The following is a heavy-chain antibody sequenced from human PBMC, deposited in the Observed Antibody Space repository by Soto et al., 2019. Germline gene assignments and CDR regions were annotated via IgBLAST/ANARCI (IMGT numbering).Heavy chain of an antibody. Sequence: QVQLHESGPGLVKPSQTLSLTCTVSGGSVSSGDSYWTWIRQAPGKGLEWVGHVYYSGTTYYNPSLKGRLTMTVDTSKNQVSLTLSSVTAADTAVYFCARGRLSGHPTPPHDYWCQGTLVTVSS. CDR1: GGSVSSGDSY. CDR2: VYYSGTT. CDR3: ARGRLSGHPTPPHDY. D-gene: IGHD2-21*02. V-gene: IGHV4-30-4*01. J-gene: IGHJ4*02.